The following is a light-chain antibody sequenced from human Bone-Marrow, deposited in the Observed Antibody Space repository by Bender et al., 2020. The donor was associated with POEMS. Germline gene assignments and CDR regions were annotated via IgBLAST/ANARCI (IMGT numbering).Light chain of an antibody. J-gene: IGLJ2*01. Sequence: QSALTQPASVSGSPGQSITISCPGTSSDVGGYNFVSWYQQHPGKVPKLIIHDVSNRPSGVSARFSGSKSGNTASLTISGLQAEDEADYYCAAWDDSLSGVLFGGGTKLTVL. CDR1: SSDVGGYNF. CDR2: DVS. V-gene: IGLV2-14*01. CDR3: AAWDDSLSGVL.